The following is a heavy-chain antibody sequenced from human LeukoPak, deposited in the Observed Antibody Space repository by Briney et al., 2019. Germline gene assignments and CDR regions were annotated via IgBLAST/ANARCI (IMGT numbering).Heavy chain of an antibody. V-gene: IGHV3-23*01. CDR1: GLTFSNSA. J-gene: IGHJ6*03. Sequence: GGSLRLSCEASGLTFSNSAMSWVRQAPGKGLEWVSGISASGHYTYNADSAKGRFTISRDNSKNTLYLQMSSLRDEDTALYYCAKDGSWGDYYFYFYIDVWGKGTTVTVSS. D-gene: IGHD3-16*01. CDR3: AKDGSWGDYYFYFYIDV. CDR2: ISASGHYT.